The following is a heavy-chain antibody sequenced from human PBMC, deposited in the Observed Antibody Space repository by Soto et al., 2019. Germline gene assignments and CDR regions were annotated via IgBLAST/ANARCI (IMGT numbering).Heavy chain of an antibody. Sequence: PGGSHRLSCTASGFTCIRYYMQWVRQAPGKGLVWVSHINSDGTSTTLADSVKGRFTISRDNAKNTLYLQMNSLRVEDTAMYYCVRDNYGVDYWGRGTLVTVSS. CDR2: INSDGTST. CDR1: GFTCIRYY. J-gene: IGHJ4*02. CDR3: VRDNYGVDY. V-gene: IGHV3-74*03. D-gene: IGHD3-16*01.